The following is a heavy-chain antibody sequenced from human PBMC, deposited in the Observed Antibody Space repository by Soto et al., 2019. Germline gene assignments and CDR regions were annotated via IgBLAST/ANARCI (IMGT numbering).Heavy chain of an antibody. Sequence: QVQLVQSGAEVKKPGSSVKVSCRASVGTFSNDGISWVRQAPGQGLEWMGGIIPVFGTSNYAQKFQDRVTIXAXSXXNTAYLEVTSLRSEDTAVYYCARDLREQRQRWEYYYHGMDVWGQGTTVTVSS. CDR2: IIPVFGTS. CDR1: VGTFSNDG. V-gene: IGHV1-69*14. J-gene: IGHJ6*02. D-gene: IGHD3-16*01. CDR3: ARDLREQRQRWEYYYHGMDV.